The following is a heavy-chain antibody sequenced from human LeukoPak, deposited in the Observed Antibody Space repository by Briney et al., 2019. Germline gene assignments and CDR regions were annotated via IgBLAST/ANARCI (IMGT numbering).Heavy chain of an antibody. D-gene: IGHD2-21*02. CDR2: ISSSSSYI. V-gene: IGHV3-21*01. Sequence: GGSLRLSCAASGFTFSSYSMNWVRQAPGKGLEWVSPISSSSSYIYYADSVKGRFTISRDNAKNSLYLQMNSLRAEDTAVYYCARDTPYCGGDCYSSDAFDIWGQGTMVTVPS. CDR3: ARDTPYCGGDCYSSDAFDI. J-gene: IGHJ3*02. CDR1: GFTFSSYS.